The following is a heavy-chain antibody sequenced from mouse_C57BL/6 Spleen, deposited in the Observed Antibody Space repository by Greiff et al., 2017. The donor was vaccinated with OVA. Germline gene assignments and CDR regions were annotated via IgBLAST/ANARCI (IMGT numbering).Heavy chain of an antibody. CDR3: ARPDTGNAMDY. CDR2: ISSGSSTI. CDR1: GFTFSDYG. V-gene: IGHV5-17*01. Sequence: EVQLVESGGGLVKPGGSLKLSCAASGFTFSDYGMHWVRQAPEKGLEWVAYISSGSSTIYYADTVKGRFTISRDNAKNTLCLQLTSLRSEDAAMYYCARPDTGNAMDYWGQGTTVTVSS. D-gene: IGHD4-1*01. J-gene: IGHJ4*01.